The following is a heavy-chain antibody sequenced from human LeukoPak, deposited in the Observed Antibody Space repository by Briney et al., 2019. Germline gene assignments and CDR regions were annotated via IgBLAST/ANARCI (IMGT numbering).Heavy chain of an antibody. J-gene: IGHJ4*02. D-gene: IGHD3-22*01. CDR1: GGSISSYY. V-gene: IGHV4-59*12. CDR3: ARVIVYGYYDSSGRFDY. CDR2: IYYSGST. Sequence: SETLSLTCTVSGGSISSYYWSWIRQPPGKGLEWIGYIYYSGSTNYNPSLKSRVTISVDTSKNQFSLKLSSVTAADTAVYYCARVIVYGYYDSSGRFDYWGQGTLVTVSS.